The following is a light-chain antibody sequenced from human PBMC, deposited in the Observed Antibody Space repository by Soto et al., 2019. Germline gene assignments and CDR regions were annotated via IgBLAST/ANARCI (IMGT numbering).Light chain of an antibody. CDR3: QQRSNWPPFT. CDR2: DAS. Sequence: EVVLTQSPATLSLSPGERATLSCRASQSVSSYLAWYQQKPGQAPRLLIYDASNRATGIPARFSGSGSGTDFTLTISSLEPEDFAVYYCQQRSNWPPFTFSQGTRPEI. V-gene: IGKV3-11*01. J-gene: IGKJ5*01. CDR1: QSVSSY.